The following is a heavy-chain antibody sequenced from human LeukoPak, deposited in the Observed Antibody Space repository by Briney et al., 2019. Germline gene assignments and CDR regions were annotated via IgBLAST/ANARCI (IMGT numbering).Heavy chain of an antibody. CDR3: ARDPGRFGGNSYAFDM. CDR1: GFTVSSNY. V-gene: IGHV3-30*03. Sequence: GGSLRLSCAASGFTVSSNYMNWVRQAPGKGLEWVAFMSYDGSHRYYADSVTGRFTISRDNSKNTLYLEMNSLRAEDTAVYYCARDPGRFGGNSYAFDMWGQGTTVTVSS. J-gene: IGHJ3*02. D-gene: IGHD4-23*01. CDR2: MSYDGSHR.